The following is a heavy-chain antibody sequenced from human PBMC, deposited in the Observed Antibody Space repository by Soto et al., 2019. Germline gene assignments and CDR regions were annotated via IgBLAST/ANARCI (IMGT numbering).Heavy chain of an antibody. CDR3: ARGDYGAYYFDY. J-gene: IGHJ4*02. CDR1: GFTFSSYG. Sequence: QVQLVESGGGVVQPGRSLRLSCAASGFTFSSYGMHWVHQAPGKGLEWVAVIWYDGSNKYYADSVKGRFTISRDNSKNTLYLQMNSLRAEDTAVYYCARGDYGAYYFDYWGQGTLVTVSS. D-gene: IGHD4-17*01. V-gene: IGHV3-33*01. CDR2: IWYDGSNK.